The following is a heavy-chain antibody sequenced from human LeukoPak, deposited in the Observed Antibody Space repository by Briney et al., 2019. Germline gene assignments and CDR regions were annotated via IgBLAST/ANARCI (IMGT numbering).Heavy chain of an antibody. J-gene: IGHJ6*02. Sequence: ASVKVSCKASGYTFTRYGISWERQAPGQGLEWMGWISAYNGNTNYAQKLQGRVTMTTDTSTSTAYMELRSLRSDDTAVYYCARDQEYYDILTGYLTHYYYYGMDVWGQGTTVTVSS. CDR2: ISAYNGNT. CDR3: ARDQEYYDILTGYLTHYYYYGMDV. D-gene: IGHD3-9*01. CDR1: GYTFTRYG. V-gene: IGHV1-18*01.